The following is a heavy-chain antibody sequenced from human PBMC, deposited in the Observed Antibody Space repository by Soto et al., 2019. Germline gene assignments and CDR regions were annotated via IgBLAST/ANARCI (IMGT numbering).Heavy chain of an antibody. J-gene: IGHJ4*02. CDR2: IGTAGDT. V-gene: IGHV3-13*01. Sequence: HPGGSLRLSCAASGFTFSSYDMHWVRQATGKGLEWVSAIGTAGDTYYPGSVKGRFTISRENAKNSLYLQMNSLRAGDTAVYYCARGQRRDIVVVPAAITVPLDYWGQGTLVTVSS. CDR1: GFTFSSYD. D-gene: IGHD2-2*02. CDR3: ARGQRRDIVVVPAAITVPLDY.